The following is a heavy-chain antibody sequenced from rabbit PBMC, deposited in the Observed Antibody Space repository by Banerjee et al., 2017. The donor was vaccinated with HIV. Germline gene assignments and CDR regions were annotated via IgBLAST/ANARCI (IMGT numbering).Heavy chain of an antibody. D-gene: IGHD4-1*01. CDR2: IYTGSSGST. V-gene: IGHV1S45*01. J-gene: IGHJ4*01. CDR1: GFSFSSSYW. CDR3: ARDLAGVIGWNFNL. Sequence: EESGGDLVKPEGSLTLTCTASGFSFSSSYWICWVRQAPGKGLEWIACIYTGSSGSTAYANWAKGRFTISKTSSTTVTLQMTSLTAADTATYFCARDLAGVIGWNFNLWGPGTLVTVS.